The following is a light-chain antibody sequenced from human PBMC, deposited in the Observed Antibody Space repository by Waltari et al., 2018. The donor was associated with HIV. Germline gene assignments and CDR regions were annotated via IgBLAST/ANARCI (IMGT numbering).Light chain of an antibody. CDR3: CSYATRYTWV. Sequence: QSALTQPRSVSGSPGQSVTISCTGNNSDVGAYKYVSWYQQHRGKAPKLMIYDVSKRASGVPDRFSGSKSGDTASLTISGLQAEDEGDYYCCSYATRYTWVFGGGTKLTVL. CDR1: NSDVGAYKY. CDR2: DVS. V-gene: IGLV2-11*01. J-gene: IGLJ3*02.